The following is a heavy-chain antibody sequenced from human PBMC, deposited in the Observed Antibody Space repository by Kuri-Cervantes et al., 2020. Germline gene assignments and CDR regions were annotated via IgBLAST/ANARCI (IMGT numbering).Heavy chain of an antibody. Sequence: SETLSLICTVSGGSIRSSSYDWGWIRQPPGKGLEWIGSIYYSGSTYYHPSLKSRVTISVDTSTNQFALKLSSVTAADTAVYYCARDEGGGVCYEILTGYYRIGMDVWGQGTTVTVSS. CDR1: GGSIRSSSYD. V-gene: IGHV4-39*02. J-gene: IGHJ6*02. D-gene: IGHD3-9*01. CDR3: ARDEGGGVCYEILTGYYRIGMDV. CDR2: IYYSGST.